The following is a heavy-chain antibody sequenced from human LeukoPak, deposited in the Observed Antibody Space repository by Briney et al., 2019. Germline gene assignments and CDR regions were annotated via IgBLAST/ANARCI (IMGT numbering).Heavy chain of an antibody. Sequence: PSETLSLTFTVTGASISSWYWSWIRQPPGKGLEWNGNIHGSGNTNYNPSLKSRVSMSLDTSKNQVSLNLTSVTAADTATYFCARETILAGFASGLGFNYWGQGILVIVSS. D-gene: IGHD3-3*02. CDR3: ARETILAGFASGLGFNY. J-gene: IGHJ4*02. CDR1: GASISSWY. V-gene: IGHV4-59*12. CDR2: IHGSGNT.